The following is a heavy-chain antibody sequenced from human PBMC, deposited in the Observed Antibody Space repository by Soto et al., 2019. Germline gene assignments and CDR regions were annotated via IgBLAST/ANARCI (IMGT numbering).Heavy chain of an antibody. CDR2: MNPNSGNT. CDR1: GYTFTSYH. V-gene: IGHV1-8*01. D-gene: IGHD6-6*01. Sequence: GASVKVSCKGSGYTFTSYHINWVRQATGQGLEWMGWMNPNSGNTGYAQTLQGRVTITWDTSISTAYMELSSLRFEDTAMYYCARGHISSTKNWLDPWGQGTLVTVSS. CDR3: ARGHISSTKNWLDP. J-gene: IGHJ5*02.